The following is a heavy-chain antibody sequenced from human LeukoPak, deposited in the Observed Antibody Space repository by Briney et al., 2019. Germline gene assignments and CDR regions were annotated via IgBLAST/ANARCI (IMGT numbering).Heavy chain of an antibody. Sequence: GGSLRLSCAASGFTFNDAWMNWVRQAPGKGLEWVGRIKRKTDGGTTDYAAPVKGRFTISRDDSKNTLYLQMNSLKTEDTAVYYCSTGNWGPHWGQGTLVTVSS. D-gene: IGHD7-27*01. CDR1: GFTFNDAW. CDR3: STGNWGPH. J-gene: IGHJ4*02. CDR2: IKRKTDGGTT. V-gene: IGHV3-15*07.